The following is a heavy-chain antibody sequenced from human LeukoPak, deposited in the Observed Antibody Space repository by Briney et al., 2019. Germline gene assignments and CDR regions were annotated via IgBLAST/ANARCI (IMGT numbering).Heavy chain of an antibody. D-gene: IGHD5-18*01. V-gene: IGHV4-59*01. CDR3: ARVRYTAMVISPDWFDP. Sequence: PSETLSLTCTVSGGSISSYYWSWIRQPPGKGLEWIGYIYYSGSTNYNPSLKSRVTISLDTSKNQFSLKLSSVTAADTAVYYCARVRYTAMVISPDWFDPWGQGTLVTVSS. CDR1: GGSISSYY. CDR2: IYYSGST. J-gene: IGHJ5*02.